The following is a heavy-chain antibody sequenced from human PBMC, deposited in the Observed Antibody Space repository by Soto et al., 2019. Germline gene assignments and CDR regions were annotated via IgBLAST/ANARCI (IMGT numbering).Heavy chain of an antibody. Sequence: GGSLRLSCAASGFTFDDYTMHWVRQAPGKGLEWVSLISWDGGSTYYADSVKGRFTISRDNSKNSLYLQMNSLRTEDTALYYCAKDGRESIGSSWYSFDYWGQGTLVTVSS. V-gene: IGHV3-43*01. J-gene: IGHJ4*02. D-gene: IGHD6-13*01. CDR2: ISWDGGST. CDR3: AKDGRESIGSSWYSFDY. CDR1: GFTFDDYT.